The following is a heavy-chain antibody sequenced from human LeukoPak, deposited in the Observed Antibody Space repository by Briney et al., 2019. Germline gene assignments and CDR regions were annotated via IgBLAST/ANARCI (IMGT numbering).Heavy chain of an antibody. J-gene: IGHJ4*02. V-gene: IGHV3-21*01. CDR3: AREWRTRGFRSGWHIHFDY. Sequence: PGGSLRLSCAASGFTFSSYSMNWVRQAPGKGLESVSSISSSSSYIYYADSVKGRFTISRDNAKNSLYLQMNSLRAEDTAVYYCAREWRTRGFRSGWHIHFDYWGQGTLVTVSS. CDR2: ISSSSSYI. D-gene: IGHD6-19*01. CDR1: GFTFSSYS.